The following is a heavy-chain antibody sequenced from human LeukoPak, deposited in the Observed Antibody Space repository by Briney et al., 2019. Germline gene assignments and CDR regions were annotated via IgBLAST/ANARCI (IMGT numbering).Heavy chain of an antibody. CDR2: INHSGST. Sequence: SETLSLTCAVHGGSFSGYYWSWIRQPPGKGLEWIGEINHSGSTNYNPSLKSRVTISVDTSKNQFSLKPSSVTAADTAVYYCARRSPLYGSGSYYLGYWGQGTLVTVSS. CDR3: ARRSPLYGSGSYYLGY. CDR1: GGSFSGYY. V-gene: IGHV4-34*01. J-gene: IGHJ4*02. D-gene: IGHD3-10*01.